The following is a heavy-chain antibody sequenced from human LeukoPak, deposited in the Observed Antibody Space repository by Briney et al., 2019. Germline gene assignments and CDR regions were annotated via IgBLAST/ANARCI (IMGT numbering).Heavy chain of an antibody. J-gene: IGHJ4*02. V-gene: IGHV3-30*18. Sequence: QSGRSLRLSCAAWGFTFRSYGVHGLPQAPAKGGEGGAVISYEGSNTYYADSVKGRFTIYRDNSQNPLYLHMNSLRAEDTAVYYCAKDGRPRTGDPHRFDYWGQGTLVTVSS. CDR1: GFTFRSYG. CDR3: AKDGRPRTGDPHRFDY. CDR2: ISYEGSNT. D-gene: IGHD7-27*01.